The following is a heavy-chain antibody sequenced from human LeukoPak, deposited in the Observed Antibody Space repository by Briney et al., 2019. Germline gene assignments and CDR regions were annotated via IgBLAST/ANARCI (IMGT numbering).Heavy chain of an antibody. D-gene: IGHD2-15*01. Sequence: GGSLRLSCAASGFTFSSYWMSWVGQAPGKRLEWVANIKQDGSEKYYVDSVKGRFTISRDNAKNSLYLQMNSLRAEDTAVHYCARDLVVVVAATSFNWFDPWGQGTLVTVSS. CDR1: GFTFSSYW. J-gene: IGHJ5*02. V-gene: IGHV3-7*01. CDR3: ARDLVVVVAATSFNWFDP. CDR2: IKQDGSEK.